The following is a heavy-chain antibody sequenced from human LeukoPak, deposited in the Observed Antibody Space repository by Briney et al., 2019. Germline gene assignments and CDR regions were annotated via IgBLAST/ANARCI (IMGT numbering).Heavy chain of an antibody. Sequence: PGGSLRLSCAASGFTFSSYWMSWVRQAPGKGLEWVANVKEDGSAKYYVDSVEGRFTISRDNAKNSLYLQMNNLRAEDTAVYYCAKYGGSRKYYFDYWGQGTLVTVSS. CDR1: GFTFSSYW. D-gene: IGHD3-16*01. CDR2: VKEDGSAK. V-gene: IGHV3-7*03. J-gene: IGHJ4*02. CDR3: AKYGGSRKYYFDY.